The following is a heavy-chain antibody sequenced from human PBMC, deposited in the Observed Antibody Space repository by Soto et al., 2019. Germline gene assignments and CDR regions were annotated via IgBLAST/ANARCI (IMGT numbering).Heavy chain of an antibody. D-gene: IGHD2-21*02. CDR2: FDPEDGET. CDR3: ARGYCGGDCYLEDYYGMDV. Sequence: GXSVKVSCKVSGYTLTELSMHWVRQAPGKGLEWMGGFDPEDGETIYAQKFQGRVTITADESTSTAYMGLSSLRSEDTAVYYCARGYCGGDCYLEDYYGMDVWGQGTTVTGSS. J-gene: IGHJ6*02. V-gene: IGHV1-24*01. CDR1: GYTLTELS.